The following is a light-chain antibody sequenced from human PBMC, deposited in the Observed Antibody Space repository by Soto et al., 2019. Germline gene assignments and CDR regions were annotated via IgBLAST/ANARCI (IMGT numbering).Light chain of an antibody. V-gene: IGLV2-14*01. Sequence: QSALTQPASVSGSPGQSITISCTGTSSDIGADDFVSWYQHHSDKTPKLIIFEVTYRPTGISHRFSASKSGNTASLTISGLEAEDEAFYYCSSHTTSTTLGVFGGGTKVTVL. CDR2: EVT. J-gene: IGLJ2*01. CDR1: SSDIGADDF. CDR3: SSHTTSTTLGV.